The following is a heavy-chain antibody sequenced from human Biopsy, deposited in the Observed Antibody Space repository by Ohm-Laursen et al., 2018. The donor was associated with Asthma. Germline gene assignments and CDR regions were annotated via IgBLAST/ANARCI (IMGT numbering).Heavy chain of an antibody. CDR1: GYTFNRAG. D-gene: IGHD3-10*01. Sequence: ASVKASCNTYGYTFNRAGITWVRQAPGQGLEWMGWISVYNGNTKVAQKLQDRVTMITDTSTSTAYMELRSLRSDDTAVYFCARAVDYSHYYGIDVWGQGTTVTVS. CDR2: ISVYNGNT. CDR3: ARAVDYSHYYGIDV. V-gene: IGHV1-18*01. J-gene: IGHJ6*02.